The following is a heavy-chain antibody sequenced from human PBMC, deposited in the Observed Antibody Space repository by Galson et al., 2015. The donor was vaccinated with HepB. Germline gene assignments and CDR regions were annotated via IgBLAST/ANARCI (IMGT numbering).Heavy chain of an antibody. D-gene: IGHD1-7*01. CDR2: VSGYEGSA. Sequence: SVKVSCKASGYDVNKYGLSWVRQVPRHGLEWMGWVSGYEGSANYAPKFKGRVTMTTQTSTDTAFMEMRSLRADDTAVYFCARDSRLELHLNNYYSYGMDVWGQGTAVLVS. CDR3: ARDSRLELHLNNYYSYGMDV. V-gene: IGHV1-18*01. J-gene: IGHJ6*02. CDR1: GYDVNKYG.